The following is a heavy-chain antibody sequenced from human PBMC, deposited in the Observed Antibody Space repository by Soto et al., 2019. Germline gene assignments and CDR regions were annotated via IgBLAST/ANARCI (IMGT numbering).Heavy chain of an antibody. CDR3: ARGTTTVVNPSWSDP. D-gene: IGHD4-17*01. V-gene: IGHV4-39*07. CDR2: LNRSGRT. J-gene: IGHJ5*02. Sequence: SETLSLTCTGSRGSISSGGYFWSWIRQPPGKGLEWIGGLNRSGRTNYNPCLKSRVAISVDTSKTQCYLELPSVTAADTAVYYCARGTTTVVNPSWSDPWGHGTLVTVSS. CDR1: RGSISSGGYF.